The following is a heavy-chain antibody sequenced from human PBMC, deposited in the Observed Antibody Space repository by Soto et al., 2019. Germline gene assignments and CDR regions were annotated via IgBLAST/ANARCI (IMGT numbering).Heavy chain of an antibody. CDR2: LYSGTYT. CDR1: GFSVSNNY. V-gene: IGHV3-53*01. J-gene: IGHJ3*02. CDR3: ARDLRQGWELMSSGGFDI. Sequence: GGSLRLSCAASGFSVSNNYMSWVRQAPGKGLEWVSVLYSGTYTYYYADSVKGRFAISRDNSRNTLYLQMSSLTVEDTAIYYCARDLRQGWELMSSGGFDIWGPCTMVTVSS. D-gene: IGHD1-26*01.